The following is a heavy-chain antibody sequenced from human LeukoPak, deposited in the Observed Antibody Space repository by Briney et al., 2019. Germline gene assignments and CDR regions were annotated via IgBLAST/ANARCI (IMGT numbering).Heavy chain of an antibody. J-gene: IGHJ4*02. D-gene: IGHD3-22*01. Sequence: ASVKVSCKASGYTFTSYYMHWVRQAPGQGLEWMGIINPSGGSTSYAQKFQGRVTMTRGTSTSTVYMELSSLTSEDTAVFYCARGGTYYYDSSGLIYFDYWGQGTLVTVSS. CDR1: GYTFTSYY. CDR2: INPSGGST. CDR3: ARGGTYYYDSSGLIYFDY. V-gene: IGHV1-46*01.